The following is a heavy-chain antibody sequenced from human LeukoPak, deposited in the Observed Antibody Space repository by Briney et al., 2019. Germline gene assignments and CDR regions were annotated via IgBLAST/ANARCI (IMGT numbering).Heavy chain of an antibody. J-gene: IGHJ5*02. CDR1: GGSISSSSYY. V-gene: IGHV4-39*07. D-gene: IGHD3-16*01. CDR2: SYYSGST. CDR3: VRGGPFGMSSGYWFDP. Sequence: PAETLSLTCTVSGGSISSSSYYWGWIRQPPGKGLEWFVSSYYSGSTYYNPSLKSRVTISVDTSKNQFSLNLTSVPAADTAVYYCVRGGPFGMSSGYWFDPWGQGTLVTVSS.